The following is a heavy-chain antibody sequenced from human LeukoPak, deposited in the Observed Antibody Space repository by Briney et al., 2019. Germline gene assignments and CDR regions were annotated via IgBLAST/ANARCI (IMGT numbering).Heavy chain of an antibody. CDR2: ISGRGTYT. V-gene: IGHV3-23*01. J-gene: IGHJ3*02. D-gene: IGHD4-17*01. CDR3: AKDMGRLHYATYEAFDI. CDR1: GFTFGNYD. Sequence: PGGSLRLSCAASGFTFGNYDMSWVRQAPGKGLEWVSHISGRGTYTNYGDSVKGRFTISRDNGKNTLYLQMNSLRVEDTAVYYCAKDMGRLHYATYEAFDIWGQGTMVTVSA.